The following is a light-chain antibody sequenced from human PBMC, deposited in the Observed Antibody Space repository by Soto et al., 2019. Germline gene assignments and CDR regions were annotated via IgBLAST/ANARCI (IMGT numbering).Light chain of an antibody. CDR3: QQYYSYPLT. CDR2: AAS. CDR1: QGISSY. V-gene: IGKV1-8*01. Sequence: AIRMTHSPSSFPASTGDRVTITCRASQGISSYLAWYQQKPGKAPKLLIYAASTLQSGVPSRFSGSGSGIDFTLTISCLQSEDFATYYCQQYYSYPLTFGGGTKVDIK. J-gene: IGKJ4*01.